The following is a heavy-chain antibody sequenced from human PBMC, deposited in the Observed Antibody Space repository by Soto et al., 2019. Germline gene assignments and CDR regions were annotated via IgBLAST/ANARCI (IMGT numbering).Heavy chain of an antibody. D-gene: IGHD5-18*01. V-gene: IGHV3-30*18. J-gene: IGHJ6*02. Sequence: PRLSCAASGFTFRSYGIHWVRQAPGKGLEWVALISYDGTDKYYADSVKGRFTISRDNSKNTLYLQMSSLGPEDTAVYYCVKERYAQLWLEDYGMDVWGQGTTVTVSS. CDR1: GFTFRSYG. CDR2: ISYDGTDK. CDR3: VKERYAQLWLEDYGMDV.